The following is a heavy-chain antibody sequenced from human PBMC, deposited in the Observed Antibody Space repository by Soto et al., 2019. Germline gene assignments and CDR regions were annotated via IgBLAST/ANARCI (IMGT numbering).Heavy chain of an antibody. CDR2: MYSGGST. D-gene: IGHD5-12*01. Sequence: GWSLRLSCAASGFTVSSNYMSWVRQAPGKGLEWVSVMYSGGSTYYADSVKGRFTICRDNCKNTMYLQMNSLTADDTAVYYCARAPGGGYDEHSYYDLHVWCQGTTVTVS. CDR1: GFTVSSNY. J-gene: IGHJ6*02. V-gene: IGHV3-53*01. CDR3: ARAPGGGYDEHSYYDLHV.